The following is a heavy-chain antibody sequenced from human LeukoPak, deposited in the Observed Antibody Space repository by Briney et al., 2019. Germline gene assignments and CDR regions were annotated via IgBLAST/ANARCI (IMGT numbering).Heavy chain of an antibody. CDR3: ARDIRKFWSGSTYYYSMDV. V-gene: IGHV3-30-3*01. J-gene: IGHJ6*02. D-gene: IGHD3-3*01. Sequence: GGSLRLSCAASGFTFSSYAMHWVRQAPGKGLEWVAVISYDGSNKYYADSVKGRYTISRDNSKNTLYLQMNSLRAEDTAVYYCARDIRKFWSGSTYYYSMDVWGQGTTVTVSS. CDR1: GFTFSSYA. CDR2: ISYDGSNK.